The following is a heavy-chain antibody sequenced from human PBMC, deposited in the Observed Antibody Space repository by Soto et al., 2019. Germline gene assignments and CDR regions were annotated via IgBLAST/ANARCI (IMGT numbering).Heavy chain of an antibody. CDR3: AHRPSGWYLFDY. J-gene: IGHJ4*02. D-gene: IGHD6-19*01. CDR2: IYWNDDK. V-gene: IGHV2-5*01. Sequence: QITLKESGPTLVRPTQTLTLTCTFSGFPLSTSGLGVGWIRQPPGKALEWLALIYWNDDKRYSPSLKARLTITKDTSKNQVVLTMTNMDPVDTATYYCAHRPSGWYLFDYWGQETLVTVSS. CDR1: GFPLSTSGLG.